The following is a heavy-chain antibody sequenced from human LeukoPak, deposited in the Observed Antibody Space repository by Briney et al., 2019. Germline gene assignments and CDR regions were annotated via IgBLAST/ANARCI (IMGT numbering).Heavy chain of an antibody. CDR1: GITSSSYA. CDR3: ARCGGGSCYSNFDY. J-gene: IGHJ4*02. D-gene: IGHD2-15*01. Sequence: GGSLRLSCATSGITSSSYAMHWVRQAPGKGLEWVAAISFDGTKTYYADSVKGRFTISRDNSKNTLYLQMNSLRADDTAVYYCARCGGGSCYSNFDYWGQGTLVTVSS. CDR2: ISFDGTKT. V-gene: IGHV3-30*04.